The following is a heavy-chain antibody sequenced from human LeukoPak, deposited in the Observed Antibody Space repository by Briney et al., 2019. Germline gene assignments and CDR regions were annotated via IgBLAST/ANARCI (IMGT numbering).Heavy chain of an antibody. Sequence: ETLSLTCTVSGGSISSSSYYWGWIRQPPGKGLEWVSVIYSGGSTYYADSVKGRFTISRDNSKDTLYLQMNSLRAEDTAVYYCARDQDYWGQGTLVTVSS. CDR1: GGSISSSSYY. CDR2: IYSGGST. J-gene: IGHJ4*02. CDR3: ARDQDY. V-gene: IGHV3-53*01.